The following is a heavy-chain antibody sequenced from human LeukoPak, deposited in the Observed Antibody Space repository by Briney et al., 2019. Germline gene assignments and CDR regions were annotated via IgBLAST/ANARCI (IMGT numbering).Heavy chain of an antibody. CDR3: AKYDTSVNFDY. CDR1: GFTFTNAW. V-gene: IGHV3-15*01. D-gene: IGHD3-22*01. J-gene: IGHJ4*02. CDR2: IKSKADGETT. Sequence: GGSLRLSCAASGFTFTNAWMSWVRQAPGKGLEWVGHIKSKADGETTDFAAPVKGRFTISRDDSKHTLYLQMDSLKTDDTAVYYCAKYDTSVNFDYWGQGTLVTVSS.